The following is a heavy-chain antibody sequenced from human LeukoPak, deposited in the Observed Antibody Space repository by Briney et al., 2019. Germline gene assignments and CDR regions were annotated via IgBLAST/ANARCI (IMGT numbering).Heavy chain of an antibody. Sequence: GGSLRLSCGASGFTFSSYEMNWVRQAPGKGLEWLSYISTSGTIMYYADSVKGRFTISRDNAKNSLYLQMNSLRGEDTAIYYCARDRLGKADYWGQGTLVTVSS. D-gene: IGHD7-27*01. CDR3: ARDRLGKADY. CDR1: GFTFSSYE. V-gene: IGHV3-48*03. CDR2: ISTSGTIM. J-gene: IGHJ4*02.